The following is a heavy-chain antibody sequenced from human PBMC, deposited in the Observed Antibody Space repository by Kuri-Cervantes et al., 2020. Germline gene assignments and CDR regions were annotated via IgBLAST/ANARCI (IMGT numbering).Heavy chain of an antibody. V-gene: IGHV3-13*01. J-gene: IGHJ4*02. Sequence: GESLKISCAASGSTFSSYDMHWVRQVTGKGLEWVSAIGPTGDTYYPDSVKGRFTISRDNSKNTLYLQMNSLRAEDTAVYYCARDPYCSGGNCYSVYWGQGTLVTVSS. D-gene: IGHD2-15*01. CDR3: ARDPYCSGGNCYSVY. CDR2: IGPTGDT. CDR1: GSTFSSYD.